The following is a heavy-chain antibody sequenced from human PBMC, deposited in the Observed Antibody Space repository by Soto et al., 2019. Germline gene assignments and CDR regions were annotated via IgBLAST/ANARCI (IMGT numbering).Heavy chain of an antibody. D-gene: IGHD1-26*01. CDR2: IYYSGST. CDR1: GGSISSYY. J-gene: IGHJ4*02. CDR3: AGRIVGPTTD. V-gene: IGHV4-59*12. Sequence: SETLSLTCTVSGGSISSYYWSWIRQPPGKGLEWIGYIYYSGSTNYNPSLKSRVTISVDKSKNQFSLKLSSLTAADTAVYYCAGRIVGPTTDWGQGTLVTGS.